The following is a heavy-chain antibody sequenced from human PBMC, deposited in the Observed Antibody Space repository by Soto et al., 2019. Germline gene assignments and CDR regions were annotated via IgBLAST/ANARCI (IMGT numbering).Heavy chain of an antibody. D-gene: IGHD1-20*01. Sequence: EVQLLESGGGLVQPGGSLRLSCAASGFTFSSYAMSWVRQAPGKGLEWVSAISGSGGSTYYADSVKGRFTISRDNSENTLYLQMNSLRAEDTAVYFCAKDPGAYNWNYIDYWGQGTLVTVSS. CDR1: GFTFSSYA. CDR3: AKDPGAYNWNYIDY. CDR2: ISGSGGST. V-gene: IGHV3-23*01. J-gene: IGHJ4*02.